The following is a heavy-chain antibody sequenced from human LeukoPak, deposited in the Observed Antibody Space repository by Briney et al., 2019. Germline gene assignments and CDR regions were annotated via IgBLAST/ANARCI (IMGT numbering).Heavy chain of an antibody. D-gene: IGHD3-10*01. J-gene: IGHJ4*02. CDR1: GFTFSSYW. CDR3: ARESGDALWGQGVHQRRAQYYFDY. Sequence: GGSLRLSCAASGFTFSSYWMSWVRQAPGKGLEWVANIKQDGSEKYYVDSVKGRFTISRDNAKNSLYLQMNSLRAEDTAVYYCARESGDALWGQGVHQRRAQYYFDYWGQGTLVTVSS. CDR2: IKQDGSEK. V-gene: IGHV3-7*01.